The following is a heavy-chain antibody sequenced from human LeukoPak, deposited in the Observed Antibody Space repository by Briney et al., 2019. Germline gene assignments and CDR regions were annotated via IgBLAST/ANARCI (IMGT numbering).Heavy chain of an antibody. Sequence: GSLRLSCAASGFTFSNYWMSWVRQAPGKGLEWVAMIKKDGSEKYCVDSVKGRFTISRDNAKNSLYLQMNSLRVEDTAVYYCARQGQPPVSWGQGTLVTVSS. CDR1: GFTFSNYW. V-gene: IGHV3-7*05. CDR2: IKKDGSEK. J-gene: IGHJ5*02. CDR3: ARQGQPPVS. D-gene: IGHD1-1*01.